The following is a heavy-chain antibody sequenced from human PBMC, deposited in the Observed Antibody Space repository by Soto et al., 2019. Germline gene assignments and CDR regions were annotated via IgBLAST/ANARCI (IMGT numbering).Heavy chain of an antibody. CDR3: ARGAGYSSPFYGMDV. J-gene: IGHJ6*02. V-gene: IGHV1-18*01. Sequence: QVQLVQSGAEVKKPGASVKVPCKASGYTFTSYGISWVRQAPGQGLEWVGWISTYNGNTNYAQKLQGRVTMTTDTSXITADMELRSLRSDDTAVYYCARGAGYSSPFYGMDVWGQGTTVTVSS. CDR2: ISTYNGNT. CDR1: GYTFTSYG. D-gene: IGHD6-19*01.